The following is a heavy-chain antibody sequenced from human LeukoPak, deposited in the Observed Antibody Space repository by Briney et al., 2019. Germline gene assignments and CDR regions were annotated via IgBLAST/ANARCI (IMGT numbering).Heavy chain of an antibody. CDR3: ARVRYSSGWYRSGYFQH. V-gene: IGHV4-34*01. CDR1: GGSFSGYY. J-gene: IGHJ1*01. CDR2: INHSGST. Sequence: KPSETLSLTCAVYGGSFSGYYCSWIRQPPGKGLEWIGEINHSGSTNYNPSLKSRVTISVDTSKNQFSLKLSPVTAADTAVYYCARVRYSSGWYRSGYFQHWGQGTLVTVSS. D-gene: IGHD6-19*01.